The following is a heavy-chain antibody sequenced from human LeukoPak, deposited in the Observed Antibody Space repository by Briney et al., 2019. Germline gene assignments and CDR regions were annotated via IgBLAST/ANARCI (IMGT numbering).Heavy chain of an antibody. Sequence: ASVKVSCKASGGTFSSYAISWVRQAPGQGLEWMGRIIPILGIANYAQKFQGRVTITADKSTSTAYMELSSLRSEDTAVYCCAREARITMIVVVTTDAFDIWGQGTMVTVSS. CDR2: IIPILGIA. CDR3: AREARITMIVVVTTDAFDI. J-gene: IGHJ3*02. V-gene: IGHV1-69*04. D-gene: IGHD3-22*01. CDR1: GGTFSSYA.